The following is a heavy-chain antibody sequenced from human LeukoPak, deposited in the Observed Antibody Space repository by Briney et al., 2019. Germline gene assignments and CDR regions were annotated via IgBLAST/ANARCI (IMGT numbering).Heavy chain of an antibody. Sequence: ASVKVSCKASGYTFTSYYMYWVRQAPGQGLEWMGIINPGGGSTTYAQKFQGRVTMTRDMSTSTVYMDLISLRSEDTAVYYCARAHLSGYFDYWGQGTLVTVSS. D-gene: IGHD3-10*01. CDR2: INPGGGST. J-gene: IGHJ4*02. CDR3: ARAHLSGYFDY. CDR1: GYTFTSYY. V-gene: IGHV1-46*01.